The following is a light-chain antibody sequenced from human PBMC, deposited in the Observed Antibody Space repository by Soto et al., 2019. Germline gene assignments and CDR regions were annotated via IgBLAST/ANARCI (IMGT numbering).Light chain of an antibody. CDR2: EVS. CDR3: SSYTSSSPQA. CDR1: ISDVGGYNY. V-gene: IGLV2-14*01. J-gene: IGLJ1*01. Sequence: QSLLSQPSSVSGSPGQSITISCTGTISDVGGYNYVSWYQQHPGKAPKLMIYEVSNRASGVSNRFSGSKSGNTASLTISGLQAEDEADYYCSSYTSSSPQAFRTGTKVNV.